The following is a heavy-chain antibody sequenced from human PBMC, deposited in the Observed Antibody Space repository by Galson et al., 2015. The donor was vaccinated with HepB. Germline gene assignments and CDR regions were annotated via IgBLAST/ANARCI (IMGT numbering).Heavy chain of an antibody. V-gene: IGHV1-69*13. CDR3: ARKPYSGYSADI. Sequence: SVKVSCKASGGTFSSYAISWVRQAPGQGLEWMGGIIPIFGTANYAQKFQGRVTITADESTSTAYMELSSLRSEDTAVYYCARKPYSGYSADIWGQGTMVTVSS. D-gene: IGHD5-12*01. J-gene: IGHJ3*02. CDR2: IIPIFGTA. CDR1: GGTFSSYA.